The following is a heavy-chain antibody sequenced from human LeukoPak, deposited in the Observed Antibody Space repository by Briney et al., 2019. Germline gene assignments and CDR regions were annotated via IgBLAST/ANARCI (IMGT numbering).Heavy chain of an antibody. J-gene: IGHJ4*01. CDR2: ISSSGSTI. CDR1: GFTFSSYE. CDR3: ARVEDYDILTGFDY. Sequence: GGSLRLSCAASGFTFSSYEMNWVRQAPGKGLEWVSYISSSGSTIYYADSVKGRFTISRDNAKNSLYLQMNSLRAEDTAVYYCARVEDYDILTGFDYWGHGTLVTVSS. V-gene: IGHV3-48*03. D-gene: IGHD3-9*01.